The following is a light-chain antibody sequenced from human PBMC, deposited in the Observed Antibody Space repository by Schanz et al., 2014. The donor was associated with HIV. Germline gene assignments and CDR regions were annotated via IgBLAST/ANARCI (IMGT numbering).Light chain of an antibody. CDR2: GAS. V-gene: IGKV3-20*01. CDR1: QSVSSSY. J-gene: IGKJ2*01. Sequence: EIVMTQSPVTLSLSPGERATLSCRASQSVSSSYLAWYQQKPGQAPRLLIYGASSRATGIPDRISGSGSGTDFGLTISRLEPEDFAVYFCQQYASSPVTFGQGTKLEIK. CDR3: QQYASSPVT.